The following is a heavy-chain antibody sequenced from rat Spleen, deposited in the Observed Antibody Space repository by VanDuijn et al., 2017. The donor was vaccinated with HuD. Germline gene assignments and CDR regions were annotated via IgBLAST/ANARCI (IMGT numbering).Heavy chain of an antibody. J-gene: IGHJ4*01. Sequence: EVQLVESGGGLVQPGRSLKLSCVASGFTFSSYWMYWIRQAPGKGLEWVASISYDGSSTYYRDSVKGRFTISRDNAKSTLYLQMDSLRSEDTATYYCGRDYDGYYRGVMDAWGQGASVTVSS. CDR2: ISYDGSST. D-gene: IGHD1-12*03. CDR1: GFTFSSYW. V-gene: IGHV5-29*01. CDR3: GRDYDGYYRGVMDA.